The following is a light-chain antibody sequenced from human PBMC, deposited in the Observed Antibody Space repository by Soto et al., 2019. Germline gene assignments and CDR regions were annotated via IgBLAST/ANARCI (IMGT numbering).Light chain of an antibody. CDR3: CSYAGSRTLV. CDR2: EGS. V-gene: IGLV2-23*01. CDR1: SSDVGTYNL. J-gene: IGLJ2*01. Sequence: QSALTQPASVSGSHGQSITISCTGTSSDVGTYNLVSWYQQHPGKAPKRMIYEGSKRPSGVSNRLSGSKSGNTASLTISGLQAEDEADYYCCSYAGSRTLVFGGGTKLTVL.